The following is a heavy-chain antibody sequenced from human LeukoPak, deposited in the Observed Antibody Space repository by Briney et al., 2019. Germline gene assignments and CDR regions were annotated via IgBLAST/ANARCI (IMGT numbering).Heavy chain of an antibody. V-gene: IGHV3-23*01. Sequence: PSETLSLTCAVYGGSFTDYYWNWIRQAPGKGLEWVSAISGSGGSTYYADSVKGRFTISRDNSKNTLYLQMNSLRAEDTAVYYCAKGASHIVVDKYYFDYWGQGTLVTASS. D-gene: IGHD3-22*01. J-gene: IGHJ4*02. CDR2: ISGSGGST. CDR1: GGSFTDYY. CDR3: AKGASHIVVDKYYFDY.